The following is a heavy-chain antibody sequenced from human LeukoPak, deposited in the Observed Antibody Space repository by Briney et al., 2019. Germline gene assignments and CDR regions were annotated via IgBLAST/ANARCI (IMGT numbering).Heavy chain of an antibody. V-gene: IGHV3-23*01. D-gene: IGHD2-21*02. CDR2: ISGSGGST. Sequence: GGSLRLSCAASGFTFSSYAMSWVRQAPGKGLEWVSAISGSGGSTYYADSVKGRFTISRDNSKNTLYLQMNSLRAEDTAVFYCAKEGRLQPYYYYMDVWGKGTTVTVSS. J-gene: IGHJ6*03. CDR1: GFTFSSYA. CDR3: AKEGRLQPYYYYMDV.